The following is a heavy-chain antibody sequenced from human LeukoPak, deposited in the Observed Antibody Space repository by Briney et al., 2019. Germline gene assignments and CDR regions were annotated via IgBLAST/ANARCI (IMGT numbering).Heavy chain of an antibody. J-gene: IGHJ4*02. D-gene: IGHD2-2*01. CDR1: GYTFTSYG. CDR3: ARDGYCSSTSSYYFDY. CDR2: ISAYNGNT. Sequence: ASVKVSCKASGYTFTSYGISWVRPAPGQGLEWMGWISAYNGNTNYAQKLQGRVTMTTDTSTSTAYMELRSLRSDDTAVYYCARDGYCSSTSSYYFDYWGQGTLVTVSS. V-gene: IGHV1-18*01.